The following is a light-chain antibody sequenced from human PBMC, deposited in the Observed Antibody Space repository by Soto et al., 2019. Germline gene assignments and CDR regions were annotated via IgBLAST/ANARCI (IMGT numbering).Light chain of an antibody. CDR1: GSDVGGYNY. J-gene: IGLJ2*01. V-gene: IGLV2-8*01. Sequence: QSAPTQPPSASGSPGQSVTISCTGTGSDVGGYNYVSWYQQHPGKAPKLVIFDVSRRPSGVPDRFSGSKSGNTASLTVSGLQAEDEADYYCGSFAASNNLLFGRGTKVTVL. CDR2: DVS. CDR3: GSFAASNNLL.